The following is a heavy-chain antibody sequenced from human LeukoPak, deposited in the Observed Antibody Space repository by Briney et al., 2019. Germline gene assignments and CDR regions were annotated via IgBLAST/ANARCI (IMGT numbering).Heavy chain of an antibody. V-gene: IGHV3-15*01. CDR3: TASSGWYGGDY. CDR1: GFTFSNAW. Sequence: SGGSLRLSCAASGFTFSNAWMSWVRQAPGKGLEWVGRIKSKTDGGTTDYAAPVKGRFTISRDDSKNTLYLQMNSLKTEDTAVYYCTASSGWYGGDYWGQGTLVTVSS. CDR2: IKSKTDGGTT. J-gene: IGHJ4*02. D-gene: IGHD6-19*01.